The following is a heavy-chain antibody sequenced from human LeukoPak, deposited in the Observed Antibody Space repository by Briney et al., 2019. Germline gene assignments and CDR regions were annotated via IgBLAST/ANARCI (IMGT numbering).Heavy chain of an antibody. J-gene: IGHJ3*02. Sequence: PGGSLRLSCAASGFTFTIFGFNWVRQAPGKVPEWVSYIDARSGITYYADSVQGRFTISRDNAQESVFLQMDSLRADDTAMYYCARTYDFGRGPPGDAFDNWGPGTLVTVSS. CDR2: IDARSGIT. D-gene: IGHD3-3*01. CDR1: GFTFTIFG. CDR3: ARTYDFGRGPPGDAFDN. V-gene: IGHV3-48*01.